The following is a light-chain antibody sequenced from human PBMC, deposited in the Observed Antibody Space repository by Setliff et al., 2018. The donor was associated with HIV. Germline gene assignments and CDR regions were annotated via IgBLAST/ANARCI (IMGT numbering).Light chain of an antibody. CDR3: ISYTSRITVV. V-gene: IGLV2-14*03. Sequence: QSVLTQPASVSGSPGQSITISCTGTSSDVGGYNYVSWYQQHPGKAPKLMIYDVNNRPSGISNLFSGSKSGKTASLTISGLQAEDEAEYYCISYTSRITVVFGTGTKVTVL. CDR2: DVN. CDR1: SSDVGGYNY. J-gene: IGLJ1*01.